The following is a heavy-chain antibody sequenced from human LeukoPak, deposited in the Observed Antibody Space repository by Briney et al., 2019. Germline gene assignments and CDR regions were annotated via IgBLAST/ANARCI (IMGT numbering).Heavy chain of an antibody. V-gene: IGHV4-4*07. D-gene: IGHD6-13*01. Sequence: SETLSLTCTVSGGSISSYYWSWIRQPAGKVLEWIGRIYTSGSTNYNPSLKSRVTMSVDTSKNQFSLKLSSVTAADTAVYYCARGVPGYSSSWYPSYFDYWGQGTLITVSS. J-gene: IGHJ4*02. CDR1: GGSISSYY. CDR3: ARGVPGYSSSWYPSYFDY. CDR2: IYTSGST.